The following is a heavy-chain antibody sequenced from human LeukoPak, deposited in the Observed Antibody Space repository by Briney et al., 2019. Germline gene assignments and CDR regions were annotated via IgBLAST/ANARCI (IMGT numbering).Heavy chain of an antibody. CDR1: GFTFSDFW. D-gene: IGHD6-13*01. CDR3: ARDGTAPGLYFDL. J-gene: IGHJ4*01. V-gene: IGHV3-7*01. Sequence: GGSLRLSCAVSGFTFSDFWMNWVRRSPGKGLEWVASVNQNGGETSYVDSVKGRFTISRDNPKNSLYLQMSSLRAEDTAVYYCARDGTAPGLYFDLWGQGTLVTVSS. CDR2: VNQNGGET.